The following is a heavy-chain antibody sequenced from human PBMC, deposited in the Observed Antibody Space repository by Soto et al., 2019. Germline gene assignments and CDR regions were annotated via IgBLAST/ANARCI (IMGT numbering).Heavy chain of an antibody. CDR1: GFTFSSYA. J-gene: IGHJ4*02. V-gene: IGHV3-30-3*01. CDR2: ISYDGSNK. Sequence: QVQLVESGGGVVQPGRSLRLSCAASGFTFSSYAMHWVRQAPGKGLEWVAVISYDGSNKYYADSVKGRFTISRDNSKNTLYLQMNSLRAEDTAVYYCARDEYSGYDPLANFDYWGQVTLVTVSS. D-gene: IGHD5-12*01. CDR3: ARDEYSGYDPLANFDY.